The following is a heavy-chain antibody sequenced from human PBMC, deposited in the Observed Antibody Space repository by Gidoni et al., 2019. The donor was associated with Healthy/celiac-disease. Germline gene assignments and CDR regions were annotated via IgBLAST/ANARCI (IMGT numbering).Heavy chain of an antibody. V-gene: IGHV3-23*01. D-gene: IGHD2-15*01. CDR2: SSGSGGST. Sequence: EVQLLESVGGLVQPGGSLRLSCAASGFTFSSYAMSWVRQAPGKGLACVSASSGSGGSTYYADSVKGRFTISRDNSKNTLDLQMNSLRAEDTAVYYCAKECCSGGSCYSPPDYGGQGTLVTVSS. CDR3: AKECCSGGSCYSPPDY. J-gene: IGHJ4*02. CDR1: GFTFSSYA.